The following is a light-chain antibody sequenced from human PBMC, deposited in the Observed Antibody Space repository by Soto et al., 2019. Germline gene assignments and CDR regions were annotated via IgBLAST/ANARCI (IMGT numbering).Light chain of an antibody. CDR3: QQLNTLPFT. V-gene: IGKV1-9*01. CDR2: EAS. J-gene: IGKJ5*01. Sequence: DIQLTQAPSLLSASLRDRVTITCRASHDISTYLAWYQQKPGKAPKLMIYEASTLQSGVPSRFSGSGSGTEFTLTISGLLPEDFATYHCQQLNTLPFTFGQGTRLEIK. CDR1: HDISTY.